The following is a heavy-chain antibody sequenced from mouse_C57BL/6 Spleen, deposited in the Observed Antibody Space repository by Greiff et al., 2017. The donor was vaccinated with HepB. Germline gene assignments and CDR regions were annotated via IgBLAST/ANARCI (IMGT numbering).Heavy chain of an antibody. D-gene: IGHD1-1*01. J-gene: IGHJ1*03. V-gene: IGHV1-18*01. CDR2: INPNNGGT. Sequence: VQLQQSGPELVKPGASVKIPCKASGYTFTDYNMDWVKQSHGKSLEWIGDINPNNGGTIYNQKFKGKATLTVDKSTSTAYMELRSLTSEDTAVYYYARGIYYYGSTRYFDVWGTGTTVTVSS. CDR3: ARGIYYYGSTRYFDV. CDR1: GYTFTDYN.